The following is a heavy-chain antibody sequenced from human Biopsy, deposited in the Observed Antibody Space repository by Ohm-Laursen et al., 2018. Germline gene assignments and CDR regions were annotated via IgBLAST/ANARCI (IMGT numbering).Heavy chain of an antibody. CDR3: ARHPTGFWFDP. J-gene: IGHJ5*02. V-gene: IGHV4-39*01. CDR2: IFYSGIT. Sequence: TLSLTCTVSGGSVSSNVAYWAWIRQPPGKGLESIGSIFYSGITYYNPSLQSRVTMSVDTSKNQFSLNLPSVTAADTAVYYCARHPTGFWFDPWGQGTLVIVSP. CDR1: GGSVSSNVAY.